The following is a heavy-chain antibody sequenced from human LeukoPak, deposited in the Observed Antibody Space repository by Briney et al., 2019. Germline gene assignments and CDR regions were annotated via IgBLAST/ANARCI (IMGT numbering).Heavy chain of an antibody. CDR2: VYYSGST. D-gene: IGHD3-10*01. Sequence: SETLSLTCTVAAGFISRYYWSWIRQPPGRGREWVGYVYYSGSTNYNPYLKSRVTISVDTSKNQFCLKLSSVTAADTAVYYCARHATEPLHRFGEYSSREGLDYWGQGTLVTVSS. CDR3: ARHATEPLHRFGEYSSREGLDY. V-gene: IGHV4-59*01. CDR1: AGFISRYY. J-gene: IGHJ4*02.